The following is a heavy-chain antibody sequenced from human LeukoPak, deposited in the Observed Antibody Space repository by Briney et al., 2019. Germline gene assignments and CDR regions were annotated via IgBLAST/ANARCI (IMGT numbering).Heavy chain of an antibody. CDR1: GXTFSTYT. CDR3: ARDGRLDP. CDR2: INSDSSNI. Sequence: GGSLRLSCAASGXTFSTYTMNWVRQAPGKGLEWVSYINSDSSNIYYADSVRGRFTISRDNAKNSLYLQMNSLRDDDTAVYYCARDGRLDPWGQGTLVTVSS. J-gene: IGHJ5*02. V-gene: IGHV3-48*02.